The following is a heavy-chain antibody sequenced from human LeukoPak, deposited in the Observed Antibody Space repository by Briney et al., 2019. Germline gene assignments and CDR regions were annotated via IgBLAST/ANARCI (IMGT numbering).Heavy chain of an antibody. Sequence: GGSLRLSCAASGFTFRNYGMNWVRQAPGKGLEWVSLISAGGGSIYYIDSVKGRFIISRDNSKNTLYLQMNSLRVDDTAVYYCAKDFEVASYNWFDPWGQGTLVTVSS. CDR3: AKDFEVASYNWFDP. J-gene: IGHJ5*02. CDR1: GFTFRNYG. CDR2: ISAGGGSI. V-gene: IGHV3-23*01. D-gene: IGHD3-3*01.